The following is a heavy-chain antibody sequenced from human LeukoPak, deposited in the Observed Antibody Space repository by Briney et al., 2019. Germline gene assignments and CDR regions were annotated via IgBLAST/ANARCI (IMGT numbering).Heavy chain of an antibody. CDR1: GYSISSGYY. CDR3: ARLPPTRYGDYGYYFDY. Sequence: LETLSLTCAVSGYSISSGYYWGWIRQPPGKGLEWIGSIYHSGSTYYNPSLKSRVTIPVDTSKNQFSLKLSSVTAADTAGYYCARLPPTRYGDYGYYFDYWGQGTLVTVSS. J-gene: IGHJ4*02. D-gene: IGHD4-17*01. CDR2: IYHSGST. V-gene: IGHV4-38-2*01.